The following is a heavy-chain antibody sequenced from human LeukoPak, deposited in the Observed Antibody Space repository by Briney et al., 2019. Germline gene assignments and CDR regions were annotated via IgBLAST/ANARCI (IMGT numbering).Heavy chain of an antibody. V-gene: IGHV3-7*01. CDR2: IKQDGSEK. D-gene: IGHD6-6*01. J-gene: IGHJ4*02. Sequence: SSYGISWVRQAPGKGLEWVANIKQDGSEKYYVDSVKGRFTISRDNAKNSLYLQMNSLRAEDTAVYYCAREPSPLSSSLAPFDYWGQGTLVTVSS. CDR3: AREPSPLSSSLAPFDY. CDR1: SSYG.